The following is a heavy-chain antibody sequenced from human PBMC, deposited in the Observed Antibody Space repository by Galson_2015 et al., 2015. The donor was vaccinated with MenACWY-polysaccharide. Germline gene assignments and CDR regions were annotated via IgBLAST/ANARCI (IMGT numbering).Heavy chain of an antibody. D-gene: IGHD2-15*01. CDR2: IGSDGDRT. V-gene: IGHV3-23*01. J-gene: IGHJ4*02. CDR1: GFTFNNYA. CDR3: AKDCCATTTCCYSTDG. Sequence: SLRLSCAASGFTFNNYAMTWVRQAPGKGLEWVSSIGSDGDRTYYADSVKGRFTVSRDNSRHTLFLQMNTLRAEDTAIYYCAKDCCATTTCCYSTDGWGQGTLVTVSS.